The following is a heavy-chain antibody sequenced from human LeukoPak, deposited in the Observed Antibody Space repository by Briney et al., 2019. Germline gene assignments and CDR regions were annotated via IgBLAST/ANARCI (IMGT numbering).Heavy chain of an antibody. D-gene: IGHD3-22*01. CDR3: ARGYDSSGYYLVFDY. J-gene: IGHJ4*02. V-gene: IGHV1-2*02. Sequence: ASVKVSCKASGYTFTGYYMHWVRQAPGQGLEWMGWINPNSGGTNYAQKFQGRVTMTRDTSISTAYMELSSLRSEDTAVYYCARGYDSSGYYLVFDYWGQGTLVTVSS. CDR2: INPNSGGT. CDR1: GYTFTGYY.